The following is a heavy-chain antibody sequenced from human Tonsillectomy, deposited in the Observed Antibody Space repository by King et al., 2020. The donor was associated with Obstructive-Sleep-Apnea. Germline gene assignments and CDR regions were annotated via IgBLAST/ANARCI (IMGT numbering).Heavy chain of an antibody. J-gene: IGHJ4*02. CDR1: GYIFTGFT. CDR2: INVYNSDI. Sequence: QLVQSGFEVKKPGASVKVSCKASGYIFTGFTISWVRQAPGQGLEWMGWINVYNSDIKYVKKPQGRVTMTTDTSKSTAYMELRSLTSDDTAVYYCASALPGYCSGGSCYSVFDYWGQGTLVTVSS. D-gene: IGHD2-15*01. CDR3: ASALPGYCSGGSCYSVFDY. V-gene: IGHV1-18*01.